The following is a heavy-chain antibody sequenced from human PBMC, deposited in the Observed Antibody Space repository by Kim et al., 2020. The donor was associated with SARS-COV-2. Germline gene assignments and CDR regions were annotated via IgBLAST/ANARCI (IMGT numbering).Heavy chain of an antibody. V-gene: IGHV1-69*04. Sequence: SVKVSCKASGGTFSSYAISWVRQAPGQGLEWMGRIIPILGIANYAQKFQGRVTITADKSTSTAYMELSSLRSEDTAVYYCARSGLGAVAGTLTYWGQGTLGTVSS. J-gene: IGHJ4*02. CDR3: ARSGLGAVAGTLTY. D-gene: IGHD6-19*01. CDR2: IIPILGIA. CDR1: GGTFSSYA.